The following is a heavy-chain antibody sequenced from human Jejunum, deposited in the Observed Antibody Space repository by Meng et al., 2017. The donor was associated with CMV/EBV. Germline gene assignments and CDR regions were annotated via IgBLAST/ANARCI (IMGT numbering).Heavy chain of an antibody. J-gene: IGHJ4*02. Sequence: SGVASGFTFSEYYMSWIRQAPGKGLEWVSYISSHGSSIYYADSVKGRFTVSRDNAKNSVYLQMNSLRAEDAAVYYCARNWGPIDYWGQGTLVTVSS. CDR2: ISSHGSSI. CDR1: GFTFSEYY. V-gene: IGHV3-11*01. D-gene: IGHD7-27*01. CDR3: ARNWGPIDY.